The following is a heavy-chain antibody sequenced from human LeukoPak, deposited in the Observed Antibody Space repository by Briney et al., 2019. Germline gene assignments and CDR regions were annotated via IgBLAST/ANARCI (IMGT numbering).Heavy chain of an antibody. J-gene: IGHJ4*02. CDR3: ARVTPREWELPYYFDY. Sequence: SEALSLTCTVSGGSISSGSYYWSWIRQPAGKGLEWIGRIYTSGSTNYNPSLKSRVTISVDTSKNQFSLKLSSVTAADTAVYYCARVTPREWELPYYFDYWGQGTLVTVSS. CDR1: GGSISSGSYY. V-gene: IGHV4-61*02. D-gene: IGHD1-26*01. CDR2: IYTSGST.